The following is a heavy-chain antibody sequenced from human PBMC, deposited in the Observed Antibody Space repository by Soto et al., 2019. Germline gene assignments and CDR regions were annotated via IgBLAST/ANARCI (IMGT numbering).Heavy chain of an antibody. CDR3: ARVGSSGWSPDY. D-gene: IGHD6-19*01. Sequence: SETLSLTCTVSGGSISGHYWIWIRQPPGEGMEWIGYIFYSGSTTYNNNPSLKSRVSISVDTSKNQFYLRLSSVTAADTAVYYCARVGSSGWSPDYWGQGTLVTVS. J-gene: IGHJ4*02. CDR2: IFYSGSTTY. CDR1: GGSISGHY. V-gene: IGHV4-59*11.